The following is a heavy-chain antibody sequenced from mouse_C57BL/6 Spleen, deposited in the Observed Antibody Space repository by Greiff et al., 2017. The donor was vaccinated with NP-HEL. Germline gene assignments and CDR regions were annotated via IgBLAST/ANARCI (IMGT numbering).Heavy chain of an antibody. V-gene: IGHV2-6*03. J-gene: IGHJ4*01. CDR1: GFSLTSYG. D-gene: IGHD1-1*01. Sequence: QVQLKESGPGLVAPSQSLSITCTVSGFSLTSYGVHWVRQPPGKGLEWLVVIWSDGSTTYNSALKSRLSISKDNSKSQVFLKMNSLQTDDTAMYYCARDYGSSYDDYAMDYWGQGTSVTVSS. CDR2: IWSDGST. CDR3: ARDYGSSYDDYAMDY.